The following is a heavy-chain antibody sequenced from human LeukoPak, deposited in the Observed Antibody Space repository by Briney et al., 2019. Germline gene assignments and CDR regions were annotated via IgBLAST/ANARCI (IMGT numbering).Heavy chain of an antibody. Sequence: PSETLSLTCAVYGGSFSGYYWSWIRQPPGKGLEWIGEINHSGSTNYNPSLKSRVTISVDTSKNQFPLKLSSVTAADTAVYYCARNVGYSYGFRGDYWGQGTLVTVSS. CDR2: INHSGST. V-gene: IGHV4-34*01. D-gene: IGHD5-18*01. J-gene: IGHJ4*02. CDR1: GGSFSGYY. CDR3: ARNVGYSYGFRGDY.